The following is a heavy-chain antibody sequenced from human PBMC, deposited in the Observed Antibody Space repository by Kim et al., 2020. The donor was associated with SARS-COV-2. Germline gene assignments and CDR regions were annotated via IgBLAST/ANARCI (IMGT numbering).Heavy chain of an antibody. CDR2: IYYSGTT. J-gene: IGHJ4*02. D-gene: IGHD6-13*01. Sequence: SETLSLTCTVSGGSISSYYWSWIRQPPGKGLEWIGYIYYSGTTNYNPSLKSRVTISVDTSKNQFSLRLSSVTAADTAVYYCAREGIVVAGTDYFDYCGQGTLVTVYS. V-gene: IGHV4-59*01. CDR1: GGSISSYY. CDR3: AREGIVVAGTDYFDY.